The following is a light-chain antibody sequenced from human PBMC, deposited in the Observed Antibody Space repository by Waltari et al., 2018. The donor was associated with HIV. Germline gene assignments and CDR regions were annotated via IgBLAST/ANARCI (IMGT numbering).Light chain of an antibody. Sequence: EFVLTQSPGTLSLSPGERATLSCRASQSVSSSYLAWYQQRPGQAPRLLIYGASSRAAGIPDRFTGSESGTDCTLTISRLEPEDFAVYYCQHFDTSLPKYTFGQGTKLEIK. CDR2: GAS. CDR1: QSVSSSY. V-gene: IGKV3-20*01. J-gene: IGKJ2*01. CDR3: QHFDTSLPKYT.